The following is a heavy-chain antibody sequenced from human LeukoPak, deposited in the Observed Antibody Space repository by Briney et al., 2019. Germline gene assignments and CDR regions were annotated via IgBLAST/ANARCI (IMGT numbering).Heavy chain of an antibody. CDR1: GGSFSGYY. D-gene: IGHD1-26*01. Sequence: PSETLSLTCAVYGGSFSGYYWSWIRQPPGKGLEWIGEINHSGSTNYNPSLKSRVTISVDTSKNQFSLKLSSVTAAHTAVFYCARLLASGSYYFDYWGQGTLVTVSS. CDR3: ARLLASGSYYFDY. V-gene: IGHV4-34*01. CDR2: INHSGST. J-gene: IGHJ4*02.